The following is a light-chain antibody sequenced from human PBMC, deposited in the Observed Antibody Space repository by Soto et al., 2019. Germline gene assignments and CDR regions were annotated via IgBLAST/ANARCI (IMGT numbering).Light chain of an antibody. Sequence: DIQMTQSPSTLSASVGDRVTITCRASRSIDRWLAWYQQKPGKAPKLLIYDASSLESGVPSRFSGRGSGTEFTLSINSLQPDDFASYYCQQYNYYSTFGQGTKVEIQ. CDR3: QQYNYYST. CDR2: DAS. V-gene: IGKV1-5*01. J-gene: IGKJ1*01. CDR1: RSIDRW.